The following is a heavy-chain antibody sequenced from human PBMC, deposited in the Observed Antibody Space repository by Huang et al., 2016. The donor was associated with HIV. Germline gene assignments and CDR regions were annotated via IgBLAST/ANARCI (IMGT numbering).Heavy chain of an antibody. V-gene: IGHV3-7*01. CDR1: TFTFGAYW. Sequence: VESGGRLVQPGGSIRLSCVGSTFTFGAYWMSWFRQSPGTGLGWVANSKQDESEKYVVESVKGRFNISRDNAKKVLFLEMNNVRVEDTATYYCATKTAAMDIWGQGTTVTVS. CDR3: ATKTAAMDI. D-gene: IGHD1-7*01. CDR2: SKQDESEK. J-gene: IGHJ6*02.